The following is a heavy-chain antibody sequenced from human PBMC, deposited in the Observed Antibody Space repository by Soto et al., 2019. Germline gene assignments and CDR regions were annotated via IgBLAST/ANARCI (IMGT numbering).Heavy chain of an antibody. Sequence: SETLSLTCTVSGGSISSGSYYWGWIRQPPGKGLEWIGCLHYSGSTYYNPSLRSRVTSSVDTSKNQFSLKMTSVTAADTAVYYSARSPLGTYWPTFFDYWGQGTLVTVSS. CDR2: LHYSGST. CDR1: GGSISSGSYY. CDR3: ARSPLGTYWPTFFDY. D-gene: IGHD2-8*02. V-gene: IGHV4-39*01. J-gene: IGHJ4*02.